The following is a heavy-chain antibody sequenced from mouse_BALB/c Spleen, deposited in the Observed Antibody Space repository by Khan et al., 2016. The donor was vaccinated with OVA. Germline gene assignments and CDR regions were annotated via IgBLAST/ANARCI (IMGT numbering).Heavy chain of an antibody. Sequence: QIQLVQSGPDLKKPGETVKISCKASGYTFTDYGLNWVKQAPEKGLKWMGWINTYTGAPPYADDFKGRFAFSLGTSASSAYLQINNLKNDDTATYLCASHGHGYVDGWGARSTVNVSS. D-gene: IGHD1-2*01. CDR1: GYTFTDYG. CDR3: ASHGHGYVDG. J-gene: IGHJ1*01. V-gene: IGHV9-3-1*01. CDR2: INTYTGAP.